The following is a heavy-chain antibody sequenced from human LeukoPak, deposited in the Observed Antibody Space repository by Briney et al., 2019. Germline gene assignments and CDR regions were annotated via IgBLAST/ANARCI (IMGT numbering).Heavy chain of an antibody. CDR3: ARVSGYSGYDSSYYYMDV. Sequence: SQTLSLTCTVSGGSISSGAYYWSWIRQHPGKGLEWIGYIYYSGSTYYNPSLKSRLTISVDTSKNQFSLKSSSATAADTAVYYCARVSGYSGYDSSYYYMDVWGKGTTVTVSS. CDR2: IYYSGST. V-gene: IGHV4-31*03. CDR1: GGSISSGAYY. J-gene: IGHJ6*03. D-gene: IGHD5-12*01.